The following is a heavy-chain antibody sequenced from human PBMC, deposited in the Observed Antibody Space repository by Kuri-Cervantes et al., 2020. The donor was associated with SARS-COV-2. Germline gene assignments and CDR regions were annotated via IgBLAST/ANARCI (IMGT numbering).Heavy chain of an antibody. Sequence: SETLSLTCIVSGDSMSRSYWTWMRKSPGRGLEWIGYVSDTGSRYNPSLGSRVTISVDTSKNQFSLRLTSVTAADTALYSCAKDKIGDGKPIIYWGQGILVTVSS. CDR3: AKDKIGDGKPIIY. CDR1: GDSMSRSY. D-gene: IGHD2-21*02. V-gene: IGHV4-59*01. J-gene: IGHJ4*01. CDR2: VSDTGS.